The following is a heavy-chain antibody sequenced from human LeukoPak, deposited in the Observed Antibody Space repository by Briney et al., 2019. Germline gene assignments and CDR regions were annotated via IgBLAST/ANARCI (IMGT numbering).Heavy chain of an antibody. CDR2: INTNTGNP. CDR3: ARDLRPVLWFGELSRWFDP. V-gene: IGHV7-4-1*02. D-gene: IGHD3-10*01. Sequence: ASVKVSCKASGYTFTNYAISWLRQAPGQGLEWMGWINTNTGNPTYAQGFTGRFVFSLDTSVSTAYLQISSLKAEDTAVYYCARDLRPVLWFGELSRWFDPWGQGTLVTVSS. CDR1: GYTFTNYA. J-gene: IGHJ5*02.